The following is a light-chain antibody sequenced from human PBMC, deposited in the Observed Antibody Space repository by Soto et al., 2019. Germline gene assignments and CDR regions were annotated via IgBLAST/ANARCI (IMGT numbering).Light chain of an antibody. CDR2: GAS. CDR1: QSVSSN. Sequence: EIVMTQSPATLSVAPGERATLSCRSSQSVSSNLAWYQQKPGQAPRLLIYGASTRATGIPARFRGSGSGTEATLTISSLQSEDFAVYYCQQYNNWPPLTLSGGTTVEI. J-gene: IGKJ4*01. V-gene: IGKV3-15*01. CDR3: QQYNNWPPLT.